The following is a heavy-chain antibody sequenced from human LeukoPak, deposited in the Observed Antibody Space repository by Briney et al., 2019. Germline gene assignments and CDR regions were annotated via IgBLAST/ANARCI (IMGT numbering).Heavy chain of an antibody. V-gene: IGHV3-21*01. D-gene: IGHD5-12*01. Sequence: PGGSLRLSCAASGFTFSSYSMNWVRQAPGKGLKWVSSISSSGSYIYYADSVKGRFTISRDNAKNSLYLQMNSLRVEDTGVYYCAREYLVAFDYWGQGTLVTVSS. CDR2: ISSSGSYI. J-gene: IGHJ4*02. CDR1: GFTFSSYS. CDR3: AREYLVAFDY.